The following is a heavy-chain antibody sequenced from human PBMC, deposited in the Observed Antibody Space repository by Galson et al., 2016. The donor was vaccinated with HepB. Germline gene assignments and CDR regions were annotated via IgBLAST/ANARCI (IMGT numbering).Heavy chain of an antibody. V-gene: IGHV2-70*17. D-gene: IGHD5-24*01. CDR1: GFSLTTSGMS. CDR3: ARTSAPTGTWLYASGLDV. Sequence: PALVKPTQTLTLTCSVSGFSLTTSGMSVSWIRQPPGKALEWLARIDWDDDDFYSASLKTRLTISRDTLKNQVVLTIKNMDPMDAGPYFCARTSAPTGTWLYASGLDVWGKGTTVTVSS. CDR2: IDWDDDD. J-gene: IGHJ6*04.